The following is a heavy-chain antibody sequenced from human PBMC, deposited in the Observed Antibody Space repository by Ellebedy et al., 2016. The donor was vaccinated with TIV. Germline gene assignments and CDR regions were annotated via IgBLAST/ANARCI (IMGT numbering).Heavy chain of an antibody. V-gene: IGHV3-66*01. CDR3: ARKSDTLLFAGGDC. CDR1: GFPVGSHF. D-gene: IGHD3-16*01. Sequence: GESLKISCAASGFPVGSHFMRWVRQAPGRGPECVSLIYSTGTTDYADSVRGRFTISRDSAKNTLYLQMNSLRVEDTAVYYCARKSDTLLFAGGDCWGQGTLVTVSS. J-gene: IGHJ4*02. CDR2: IYSTGTT.